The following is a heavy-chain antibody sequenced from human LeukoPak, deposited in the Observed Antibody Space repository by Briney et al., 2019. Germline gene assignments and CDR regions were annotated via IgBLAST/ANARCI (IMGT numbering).Heavy chain of an antibody. V-gene: IGHV3-48*01. J-gene: IGHJ6*03. Sequence: SGGSLRLSCAASGFTFSSYSMNWVRKAPGKGLEGFSYISSSSSPIYYADSVKGRFTISRDNAKNSLYLQMNSLRAEDTAVYYCARGLMPYYYYYMDVWGKGTTVTVSS. CDR2: ISSSSSPI. CDR1: GFTFSSYS. CDR3: ARGLMPYYYYYMDV. D-gene: IGHD2-2*01.